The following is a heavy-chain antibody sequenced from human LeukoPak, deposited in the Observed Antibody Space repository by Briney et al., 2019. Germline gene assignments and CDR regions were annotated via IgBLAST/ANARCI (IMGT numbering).Heavy chain of an antibody. CDR1: GFTFSSYS. D-gene: IGHD6-6*01. V-gene: IGHV3-21*01. Sequence: PGGSLRLSCAASGFTFSSYSMNWVRQAPGKGLEWVSSISSSSSYIYYADSLKGRFTISRDNAKNSLYLQMNSLRAEDTAVYYCAMGDRYSSSSDVVGVDVWGKGTTVTVSS. CDR3: AMGDRYSSSSDVVGVDV. J-gene: IGHJ6*04. CDR2: ISSSSSYI.